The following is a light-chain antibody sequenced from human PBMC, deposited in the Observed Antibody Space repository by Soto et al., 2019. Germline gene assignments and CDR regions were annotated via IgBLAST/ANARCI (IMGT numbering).Light chain of an antibody. CDR2: GPS. CDR1: QSVNRN. J-gene: IGKJ1*01. V-gene: IGKV3-15*01. Sequence: EIVMKQSPATLSVSTGERASLSCRASQSVNRNLAWYQQKPGQAPRLLIFGPSTRATGVPGRFSGSGSGTEFTLTISSLQSEDFAVYYCQQYNNWPQTFGQGTKVDNK. CDR3: QQYNNWPQT.